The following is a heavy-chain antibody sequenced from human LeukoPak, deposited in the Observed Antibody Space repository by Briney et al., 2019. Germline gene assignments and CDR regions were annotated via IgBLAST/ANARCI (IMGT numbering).Heavy chain of an antibody. Sequence: GGSLRLSCAASGFTFSSYAMSWVRQTPGKGLEWVSAISGSGGSTYCADSVKGRFTISRDNSKNTLFLQMDSLRVEDTAVYYCAREGGSWYFDYWGQGTLVTVSS. J-gene: IGHJ4*02. V-gene: IGHV3-23*01. D-gene: IGHD2-15*01. CDR3: AREGGSWYFDY. CDR1: GFTFSSYA. CDR2: ISGSGGST.